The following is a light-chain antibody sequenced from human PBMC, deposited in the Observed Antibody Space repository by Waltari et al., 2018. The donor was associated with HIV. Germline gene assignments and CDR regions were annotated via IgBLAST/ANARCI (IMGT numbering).Light chain of an antibody. V-gene: IGKV1-13*02. CDR1: QGIARA. CDR3: QQFYTYPLT. J-gene: IGKJ4*01. CDR2: DAS. Sequence: AIQLTQSPSSLSACVGDRVTITCRASQGIARALAWYQQKPGKAPKVLIYDASKLKSGVPARFSGSGSGTDVSLTVSSLQPEDFATYYCQQFYTYPLTFGGGTKVEIK.